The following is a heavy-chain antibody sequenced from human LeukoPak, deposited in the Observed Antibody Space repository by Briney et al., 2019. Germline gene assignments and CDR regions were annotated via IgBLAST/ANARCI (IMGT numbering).Heavy chain of an antibody. V-gene: IGHV3-66*01. J-gene: IGHJ4*02. CDR1: GFIVRSNH. D-gene: IGHD5-12*01. CDR2: TYSGDTT. CDR3: ARDVGYAKFDY. Sequence: PGGSLRLSCAAFGFIVRSNHINWVRQAPGKGLEWVSITYSGDTTYYADSVKGRFIISRDDSKNTLSLQMNDLRVEDTAVYYCARDVGYAKFDYWGQGTLVTVSS.